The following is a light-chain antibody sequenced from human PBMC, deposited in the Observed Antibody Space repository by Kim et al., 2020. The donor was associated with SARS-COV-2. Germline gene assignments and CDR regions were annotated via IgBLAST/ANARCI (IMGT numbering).Light chain of an antibody. V-gene: IGLV4-69*01. CDR1: SGHRTYT. CDR3: QAWGNDIRL. Sequence: QPVLSQSPSASASLGASVNLTCTLNSGHRTYTIAWHQQRPEKGPRYLMRVNNDGSHNRGDGIPDRFSGSSSGAERYLTISSLQSDDEADYCCQAWGNDIRLFGGGTQLTVL. J-gene: IGLJ2*01. CDR2: VNNDGSH.